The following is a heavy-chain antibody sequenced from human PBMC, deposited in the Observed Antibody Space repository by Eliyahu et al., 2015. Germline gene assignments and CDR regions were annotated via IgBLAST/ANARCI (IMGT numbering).Heavy chain of an antibody. CDR2: IIPIPGTA. Sequence: QVQLVQSGAEVKKPGSSVXVXCQASGCTFSSYAISWVRQAPGQGLEWMGGIIPIPGTANYAQKFQGRVTITADESTSTAYMELSSLRSEDTAVYYCARVSGYANSPHDAFDIWGQGTMVTVSS. J-gene: IGHJ3*02. D-gene: IGHD5-12*01. CDR3: ARVSGYANSPHDAFDI. V-gene: IGHV1-69*01. CDR1: GCTFSSYA.